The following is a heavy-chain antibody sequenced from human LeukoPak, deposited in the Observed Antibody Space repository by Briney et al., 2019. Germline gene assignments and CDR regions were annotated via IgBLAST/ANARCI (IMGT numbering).Heavy chain of an antibody. CDR2: IFYTGNT. CDR1: GGSISSSSYY. J-gene: IGHJ4*02. D-gene: IGHD6-19*01. CDR3: ARVKGSLGSGWYVFDY. V-gene: IGHV4-39*07. Sequence: SETLSLTCTVSGGSISSSSYYWGWIRQPPGKGLEWIGGIFYTGNTYDNPSLKSRVTISVDTSKNQFSLKLSSVTAAGTAVYYCARVKGSLGSGWYVFDYWGQGTLVTVSS.